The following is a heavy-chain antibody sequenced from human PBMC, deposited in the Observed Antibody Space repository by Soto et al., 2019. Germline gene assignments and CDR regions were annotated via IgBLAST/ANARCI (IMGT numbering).Heavy chain of an antibody. CDR2: IYHTGST. CDR1: GGSISKSRW. V-gene: IGHV4-4*02. J-gene: IGHJ2*01. Sequence: VQLVESGPGLVKPSGTLSLTCVVSGGSISKSRWWSWVRQPPGKGLEWIGEIYHTGSTNNKPSLKSRVTISVDMSKNQFSLNLKSVTAADTAVYYCARGGGNFGQYFDLWGRGTLVTVSS. CDR3: ARGGGNFGQYFDL. D-gene: IGHD2-21*01.